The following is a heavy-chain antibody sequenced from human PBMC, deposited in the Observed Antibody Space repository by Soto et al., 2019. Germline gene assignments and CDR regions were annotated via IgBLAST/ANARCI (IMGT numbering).Heavy chain of an antibody. D-gene: IGHD6-13*01. Sequence: TSETLSLTCTVSGGSISSYYWSWIRQPPGKGLEWIGYIYYSGSTNYNPSLKSRVTISVDTSKNQFSLKLSSVTAADTAVYYCARTGYSSSMYFDYWGQGTLVTVSS. CDR3: ARTGYSSSMYFDY. CDR1: GGSISSYY. CDR2: IYYSGST. V-gene: IGHV4-59*01. J-gene: IGHJ4*02.